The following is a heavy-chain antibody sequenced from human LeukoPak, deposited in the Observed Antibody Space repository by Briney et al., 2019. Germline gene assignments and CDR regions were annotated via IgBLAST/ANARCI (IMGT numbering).Heavy chain of an antibody. V-gene: IGHV3-21*01. J-gene: IGHJ4*02. CDR2: ISSSSSYI. CDR3: ARDRSPTYYYDSSGQPLY. Sequence: GGSLRLSCAASGFTFSSYSMNWVRQAPGKGLEWVSSISSSSSYIYYADSVKGRFTISRDHAKNSLYLQMNSLRAEDTAVYYCARDRSPTYYYDSSGQPLYWGQGTLVTVSS. D-gene: IGHD3-22*01. CDR1: GFTFSSYS.